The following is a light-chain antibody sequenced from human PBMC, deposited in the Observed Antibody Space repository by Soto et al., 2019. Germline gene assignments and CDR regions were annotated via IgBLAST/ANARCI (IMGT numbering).Light chain of an antibody. Sequence: QSALTQPPSVSGSPGQSVAISCTGTSSDVGNSNGVSWYQQAPGTAPKLMIYDVTNRPSGVPDRFSGSKSGNTASLTISGLQADDEADYYCRSYTSSSTYVFGTGTKVTVL. CDR1: SSDVGNSNG. CDR3: RSYTSSSTYV. V-gene: IGLV2-18*02. CDR2: DVT. J-gene: IGLJ1*01.